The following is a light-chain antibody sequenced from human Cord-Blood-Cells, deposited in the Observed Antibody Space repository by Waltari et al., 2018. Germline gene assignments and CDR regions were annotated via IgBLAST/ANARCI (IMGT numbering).Light chain of an antibody. V-gene: IGLV2-23*01. J-gene: IGLJ3*02. CDR3: CSYAGSSTWV. Sequence: QSALTQPASVSGSPGQSITISCTGTRRDVGSYNLVSWYQQHPGKAPKLMIYEGGKRPSGVSNRFSGSKSGNTASLTISGLQAEDEADYYCCSYAGSSTWVFGGGTKLTVL. CDR2: EGG. CDR1: RRDVGSYNL.